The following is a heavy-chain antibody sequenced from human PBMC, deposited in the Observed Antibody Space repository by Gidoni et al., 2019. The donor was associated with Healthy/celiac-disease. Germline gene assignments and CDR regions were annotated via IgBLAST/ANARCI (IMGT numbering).Heavy chain of an antibody. CDR1: GGSISSYY. CDR2: IYYSGST. V-gene: IGHV4-59*01. D-gene: IGHD2-2*02. J-gene: IGHJ6*02. CDR3: ARGGCSSTSCYKRANYYYYGMDV. Sequence: QVQLQESGSGLVKPSETMSLTCTVSGGSISSYYWSWIRQPPGKGMEWIGYIYYSGSTNYNPSLKSRVTISVDTSKNQFSLKLSSVTAADTAVYYCARGGCSSTSCYKRANYYYYGMDVWGQGTTVTVSS.